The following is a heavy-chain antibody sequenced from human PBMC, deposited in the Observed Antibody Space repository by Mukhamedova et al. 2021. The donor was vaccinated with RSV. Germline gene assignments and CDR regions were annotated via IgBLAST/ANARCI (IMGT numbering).Heavy chain of an antibody. Sequence: VSGIRWDSNRIGYADSVRGRFTIFRDNAKNSLYLEMNSLRPEDTAVYYCVRDISREAGMTFGGEYWGQGTLVTVSS. CDR3: VRDISREAGMTFGGEY. V-gene: IGHV3-9*01. J-gene: IGHJ4*02. CDR2: IRWDSNRI. D-gene: IGHD3-10*01.